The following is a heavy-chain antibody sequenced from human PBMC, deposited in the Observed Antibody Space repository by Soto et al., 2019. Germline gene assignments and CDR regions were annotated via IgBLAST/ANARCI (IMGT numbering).Heavy chain of an antibody. CDR3: ARHYDILTGYHDYFDY. CDR1: GFSLSTSGVG. D-gene: IGHD3-9*01. J-gene: IGHJ4*02. V-gene: IGHV2-5*01. Sequence: SGPTLVNPTPTLTLTCTFSGFSLSTSGVGVGWIRQPPGKALEWLALIYWNDDKRYSPSLKSRLTITKDTSKNQVVLTMTNMDPVDTATYYCARHYDILTGYHDYFDYWGQGTLVTVSS. CDR2: IYWNDDK.